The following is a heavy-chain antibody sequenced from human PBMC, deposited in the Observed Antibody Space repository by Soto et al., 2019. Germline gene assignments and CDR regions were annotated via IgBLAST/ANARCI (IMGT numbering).Heavy chain of an antibody. D-gene: IGHD6-19*01. CDR2: LIPIFGTA. CDR3: ASLRFQPWLVPIYYYYGMDV. V-gene: IGHV1-69*12. CDR1: GGTFSSYA. J-gene: IGHJ6*02. Sequence: QVQLVQSGAEVKKPGSSVKVSCKASGGTFSSYAISWVRQAPGQGLEWMGGLIPIFGTANYAQKFQGRVTITADESTSTAYMGLSSLRSEDPAGYYCASLRFQPWLVPIYYYYGMDVWGQGTTVTVSS.